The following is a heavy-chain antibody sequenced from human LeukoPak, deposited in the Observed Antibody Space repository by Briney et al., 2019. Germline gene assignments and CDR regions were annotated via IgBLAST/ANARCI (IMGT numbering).Heavy chain of an antibody. CDR2: IYYSGRT. V-gene: IGHV4-59*01. CDR1: GGSISSYY. Sequence: PSETLSLTCTVPGGSISSYYWSWIRQPPGKGLEWIGNIYYSGRTNYNPSLKSRVTMSVDTSKNQFSLKVSSVTAADTAVYYCASVTSDYWGQGTLVTVSS. CDR3: ASVTSDY. D-gene: IGHD1/OR15-1a*01. J-gene: IGHJ4*02.